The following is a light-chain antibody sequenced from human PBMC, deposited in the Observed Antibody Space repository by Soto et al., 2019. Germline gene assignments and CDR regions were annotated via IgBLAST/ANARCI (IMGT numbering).Light chain of an antibody. CDR1: SSNIGSNA. J-gene: IGLJ1*01. CDR2: RNT. Sequence: QSVLTQPPSASGTPGQRVTISCSGSSSNIGSNAVNWYQQLPGTAPQLLIYRNTERPSAVPVRDSGSNTVTSAPLSIIGPQTEDEADYNCAAWDDSLNVYVFGTGTKVTAL. CDR3: AAWDDSLNVYV. V-gene: IGLV1-44*01.